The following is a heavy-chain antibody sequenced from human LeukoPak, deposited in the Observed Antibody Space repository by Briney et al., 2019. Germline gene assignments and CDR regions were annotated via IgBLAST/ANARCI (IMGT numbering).Heavy chain of an antibody. J-gene: IGHJ6*02. V-gene: IGHV3-48*03. CDR1: GVSFNTYE. D-gene: IGHD5-24*01. CDR2: ISSGGSSI. Sequence: PAGTLRLSCAASGVSFNTYEMNWVRQAPGQGLEWVSYISSGGSSIYYADSLKGRFTISGDNAKNSLYLQMNSLRAEDTAVYYCARRQFYYYGMDVWGQGTTVTVSS. CDR3: ARRQFYYYGMDV.